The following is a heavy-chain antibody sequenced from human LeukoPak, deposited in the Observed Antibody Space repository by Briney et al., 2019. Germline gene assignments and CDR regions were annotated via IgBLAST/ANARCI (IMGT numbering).Heavy chain of an antibody. CDR1: GGTISSSSYY. V-gene: IGHV4-39*01. CDR2: IYYSGST. J-gene: IGHJ4*02. Sequence: PSETLSLTCTVSGGTISSSSYYWGWIRQPPGKGLEWIGSIYYSGSTYYNPSLKSRVTISVDTSKNQFSPKLSSVTAADTAVYYCASPPPSAVDYWGQGTLVTVSS. CDR3: ASPPPSAVDY.